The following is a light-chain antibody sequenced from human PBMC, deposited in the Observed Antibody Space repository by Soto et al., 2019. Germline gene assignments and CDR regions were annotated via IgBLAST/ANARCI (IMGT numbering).Light chain of an antibody. CDR2: GAG. CDR3: QQYDSLPIT. V-gene: IGKV3-20*01. J-gene: IGKJ5*01. CDR1: QSVSSSY. Sequence: EILLTQSPGTLSLSPGDRATLSCRASQSVSSSYLDWCQQKPGQPPRLLLYGAGSSATGIPDRFSGSGSGTDVTLTISRMEPEDCAVFYCQQYDSLPITFGQGTRLE.